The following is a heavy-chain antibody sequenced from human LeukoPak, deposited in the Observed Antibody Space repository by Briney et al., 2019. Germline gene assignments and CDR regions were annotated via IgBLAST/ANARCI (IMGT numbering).Heavy chain of an antibody. Sequence: GGSLRLSCATSGFTFSTYAMSWVRQAPGKGLEWVSSITGSGGGTYYADSVKGRFTISRDNSKNTLYLQMNSLRAEDTAVYYCAKLTRASSSVVLTYYFDSWGQGTLVTVSS. V-gene: IGHV3-23*01. CDR2: ITGSGGGT. D-gene: IGHD6-13*01. CDR1: GFTFSTYA. CDR3: AKLTRASSSVVLTYYFDS. J-gene: IGHJ4*02.